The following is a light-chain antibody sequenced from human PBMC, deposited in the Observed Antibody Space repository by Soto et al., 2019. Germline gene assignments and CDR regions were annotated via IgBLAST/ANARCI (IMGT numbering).Light chain of an antibody. J-gene: IGKJ4*01. CDR1: ENLRTF. CDR2: DAS. Sequence: IGLKQSPATLSLSPGERATLSCRATENLRTFLAWYQQKAGQAPRLLIYDASNRATGIPDRFSGSGSGTDFTLTISNLEPEDSAVYYCQQRSIWPLTFGGGTNVDIK. CDR3: QQRSIWPLT. V-gene: IGKV3-11*01.